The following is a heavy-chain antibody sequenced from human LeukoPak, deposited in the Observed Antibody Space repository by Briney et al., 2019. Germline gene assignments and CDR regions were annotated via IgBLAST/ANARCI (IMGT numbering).Heavy chain of an antibody. D-gene: IGHD3-10*01. CDR1: GFTFSSYA. V-gene: IGHV3-23*01. CDR2: ISASAGST. J-gene: IGHJ5*02. Sequence: GGSLRLSCAASGFTFSSYAMSWVRQAPGKGLEWVSTISASAGSTYYADSVKGRFTISRDNSKNTLYLQMNSLRAEDTAVYYCARDGSMVRGVITGWFDPWGQGTLVTVSS. CDR3: ARDGSMVRGVITGWFDP.